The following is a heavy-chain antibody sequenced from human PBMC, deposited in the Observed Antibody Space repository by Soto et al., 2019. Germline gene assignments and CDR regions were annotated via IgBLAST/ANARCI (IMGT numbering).Heavy chain of an antibody. V-gene: IGHV1-3*01. CDR3: ARDPASSFGYWGAFDI. CDR2: INAGNGNT. CDR1: GYIFTSYA. J-gene: IGHJ3*02. Sequence: QVQLVQSGAEVKKPGASVKVSCKASGYIFTSYAMHWVRQAPGQRLEWMGWINAGNGNTKYSQKFQGRVTITRDTSASTAYMELSSLRSEDTAVYYCARDPASSFGYWGAFDIWGQGTMVTVSS. D-gene: IGHD5-12*01.